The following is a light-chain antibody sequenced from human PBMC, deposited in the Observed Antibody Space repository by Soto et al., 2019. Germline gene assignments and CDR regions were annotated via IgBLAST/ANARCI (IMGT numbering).Light chain of an antibody. CDR3: QPYDRASWT. CDR1: QSISSW. V-gene: IGKV1-5*03. Sequence: DIQMTQSPSTLSASVGDRVIITCRASQSISSWLAWYQQKPGKAPDLLIYRASTLKTGIPSRFSGSGSGTECTLNISSLQPDDFATYYCQPYDRASWTFGPGPKVEIK. J-gene: IGKJ1*01. CDR2: RAS.